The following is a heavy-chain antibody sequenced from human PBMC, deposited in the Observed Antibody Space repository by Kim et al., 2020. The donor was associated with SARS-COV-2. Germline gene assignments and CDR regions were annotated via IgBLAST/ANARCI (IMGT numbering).Heavy chain of an antibody. Sequence: PSLKRRVTIAVDTSKNQFSLKLSSVTAADKAVYYCARQGSRGSGSYSDYWGQGTLVTVSS. D-gene: IGHD3-10*01. J-gene: IGHJ4*02. V-gene: IGHV4-39*01. CDR3: ARQGSRGSGSYSDY.